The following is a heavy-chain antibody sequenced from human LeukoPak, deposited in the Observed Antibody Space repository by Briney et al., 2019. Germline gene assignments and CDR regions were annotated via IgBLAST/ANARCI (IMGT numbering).Heavy chain of an antibody. CDR3: ARDRSSSGVFFDY. Sequence: SQTLSLTCTVSGGSISSGDYYWSWIRQPPGKGLEWIGYIYYSGSTYYNPSLKSRVTISVDTSKNQFSLKLSSVTAADTAVYYCARDRSSSGVFFDYWGQGTLVTVSS. V-gene: IGHV4-30-4*08. J-gene: IGHJ4*02. CDR1: GGSISSGDYY. CDR2: IYYSGST. D-gene: IGHD6-19*01.